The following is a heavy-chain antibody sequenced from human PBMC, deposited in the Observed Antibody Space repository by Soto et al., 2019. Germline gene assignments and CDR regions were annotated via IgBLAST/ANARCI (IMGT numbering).Heavy chain of an antibody. J-gene: IGHJ4*02. CDR1: GFTFSSYA. CDR2: ISYDGSNK. Sequence: PGGSLRLSCAASGFTFSSYAMHWVRQAPGKGLEWVAVISYDGSNKYYADSVKGRFTISRDNSKNTLYLQMNSLRAEDTAVYYCARSPLSTYYYDSSGYYYPYYFDYWGQGTLVTVSS. CDR3: ARSPLSTYYYDSSGYYYPYYFDY. V-gene: IGHV3-30-3*01. D-gene: IGHD3-22*01.